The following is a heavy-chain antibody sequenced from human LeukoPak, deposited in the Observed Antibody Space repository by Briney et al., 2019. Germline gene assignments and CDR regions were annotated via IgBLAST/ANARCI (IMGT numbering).Heavy chain of an antibody. CDR3: ARVGGYDYVWGSYRYLDY. V-gene: IGHV4-34*01. CDR1: GGSFSGYY. D-gene: IGHD3-16*02. J-gene: IGHJ4*02. CDR2: INHSGST. Sequence: SETLSLTCAVYGGSFSGYYWSWIRQPPGKGQEWIGEINHSGSTNYNPSLKSRVTISVDTSKNQFSLKLSSVTAADTAVYYCARVGGYDYVWGSYRYLDYWGQGTLVTVSS.